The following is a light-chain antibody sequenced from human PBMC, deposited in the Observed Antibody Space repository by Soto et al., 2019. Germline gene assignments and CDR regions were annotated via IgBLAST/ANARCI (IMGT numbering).Light chain of an antibody. V-gene: IGLV2-8*01. Sequence: QSALTQPPSASGSPGQSVTISCTGTSSDVGAYNYVSWYQQLPGKAPKLIIYKVSKRPSGVPDRFSGSKSGNTASLTVSGLQAEDEADYYCTSYAGTYSFFYVFGTGTKVTVL. CDR2: KVS. CDR1: SSDVGAYNY. CDR3: TSYAGTYSFFYV. J-gene: IGLJ1*01.